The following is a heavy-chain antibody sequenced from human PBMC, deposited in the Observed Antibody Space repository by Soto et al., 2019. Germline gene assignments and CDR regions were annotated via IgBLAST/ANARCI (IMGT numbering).Heavy chain of an antibody. D-gene: IGHD6-13*01. Sequence: GGSLRLSCAASGFTFSRDWMHWVRQAPGKGLVWVSRINSDGSSTSYADSVKGRFTISRDNAKNTLYLQMNSLRAEDTAVYYCASAITTAGLFDYWGQGTLVTVSS. V-gene: IGHV3-74*01. CDR3: ASAITTAGLFDY. CDR1: GFTFSRDW. J-gene: IGHJ4*02. CDR2: INSDGSST.